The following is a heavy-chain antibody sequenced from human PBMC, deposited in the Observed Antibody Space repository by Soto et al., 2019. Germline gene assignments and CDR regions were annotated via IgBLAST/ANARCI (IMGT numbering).Heavy chain of an antibody. CDR3: AKDRGFRYRSSLPPSNFDY. CDR1: GFTFSSYA. Sequence: GGSLRLSCAASGFTFSSYAMSWVRQAPGKGLEWVSAISGSGGSTYYADSVKGRFTISRDNSKNTLYLQMNSLRAEDTAVYYCAKDRGFRYRSSLPPSNFDYWGQGTLVTVSS. D-gene: IGHD6-13*01. J-gene: IGHJ4*02. V-gene: IGHV3-23*01. CDR2: ISGSGGST.